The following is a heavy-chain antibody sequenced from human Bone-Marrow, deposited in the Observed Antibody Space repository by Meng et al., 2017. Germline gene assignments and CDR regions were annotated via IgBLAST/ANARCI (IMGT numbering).Heavy chain of an antibody. D-gene: IGHD3-10*01. J-gene: IGHJ4*02. CDR2: ISSSSSYI. Sequence: GESLKISCAASGFTFSSYSMNWVRQAPGKGLEWVSSISSSSSYIYYADSMKGRFTISRDNAKNSLYLQMNSLRAEDTAVYYCARQYGSGSYYKHIDYWGQGTPVTVSS. CDR1: GFTFSSYS. V-gene: IGHV3-21*01. CDR3: ARQYGSGSYYKHIDY.